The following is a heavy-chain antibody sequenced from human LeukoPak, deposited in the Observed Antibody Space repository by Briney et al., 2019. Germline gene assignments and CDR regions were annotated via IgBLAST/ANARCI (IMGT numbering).Heavy chain of an antibody. CDR3: ARDRRGYQDIFFDY. CDR2: IYSGGST. J-gene: IGHJ4*02. D-gene: IGHD5-12*01. CDR1: GFTVSSNY. Sequence: PGGSLRLSCAASGFTVSSNYMSWVRQAPGKGLEWVSVIYSGGSTYYADSVKGRFTISRDNSKSTLYLQMNSLRAEDTAVYYCARDRRGYQDIFFDYWGQGTLVTVSS. V-gene: IGHV3-66*01.